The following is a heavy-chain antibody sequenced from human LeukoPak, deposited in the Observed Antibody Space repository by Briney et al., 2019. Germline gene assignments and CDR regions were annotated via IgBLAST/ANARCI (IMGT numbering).Heavy chain of an antibody. V-gene: IGHV3-30*04. CDR3: AKDQVSGDVDVYTYLFDY. Sequence: GGSLSLSCAASGFTFSIYGMHWVRQARGKGLEWVAAISYDGSKQYHADSVKGCFTTSRDNSKNTLYLQMNSMRAEDTAVYYCAKDQVSGDVDVYTYLFDYWGQGTLATVSS. D-gene: IGHD5-24*01. J-gene: IGHJ4*02. CDR2: ISYDGSKQ. CDR1: GFTFSIYG.